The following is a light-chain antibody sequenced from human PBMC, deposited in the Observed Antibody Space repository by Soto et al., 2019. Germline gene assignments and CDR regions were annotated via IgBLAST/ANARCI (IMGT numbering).Light chain of an antibody. CDR3: QSYDSSLRGFYV. CDR2: GNS. V-gene: IGLV1-40*01. J-gene: IGLJ1*01. Sequence: QSVLTQPPSVSGAPGQRVTISCTGSSSNIGAGYDVHWYQQLPGTAPKLLIYGNSKRPSGVPDRFSGSKSGTSASLAITGLQAEDEADYYCQSYDSSLRGFYVFGTGTKLTVL. CDR1: SSNIGAGYD.